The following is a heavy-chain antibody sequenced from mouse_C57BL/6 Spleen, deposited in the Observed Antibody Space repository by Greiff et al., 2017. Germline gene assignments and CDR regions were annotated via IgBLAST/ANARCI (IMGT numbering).Heavy chain of an antibody. D-gene: IGHD1-1*01. V-gene: IGHV1-64*01. Sequence: QVQLQQPGAELVKPGASVKLSCKASGYTFTSYWMHWVKQRPGQGLEWIGMIHPNSGRTNYNEKFKSKSTLTVDKSSSTAYMQLSSLTSEDSAVYYCARWEYYGGARDYWGQGTSVTVSS. J-gene: IGHJ4*01. CDR1: GYTFTSYW. CDR2: IHPNSGRT. CDR3: ARWEYYGGARDY.